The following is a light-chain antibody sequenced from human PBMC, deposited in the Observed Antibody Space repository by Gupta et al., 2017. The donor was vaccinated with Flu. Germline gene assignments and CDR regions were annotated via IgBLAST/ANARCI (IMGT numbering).Light chain of an antibody. CDR1: QIVSSN. Sequence: EIVMTQSPATLSVSPGERATLSCRASQIVSSNLAWYQQKPGQAPRRLLYGASTRATGIPSRCSGSGSGTEFTLTISSLQSEDVAVDYCQQYNNWPLTFGGGTKVEIK. V-gene: IGKV3D-15*01. J-gene: IGKJ4*01. CDR2: GAS. CDR3: QQYNNWPLT.